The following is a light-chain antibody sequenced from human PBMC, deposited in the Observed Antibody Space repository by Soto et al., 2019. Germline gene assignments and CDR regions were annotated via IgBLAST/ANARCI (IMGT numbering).Light chain of an antibody. V-gene: IGKV1-27*01. J-gene: IGKJ1*01. CDR1: QGISNY. CDR2: AAS. CDR3: QRYNNAPQT. Sequence: DIQMTQSPSSLSASVGDRVTITCRASQGISNYLAWYQQRPGKVPKLLIYAASTLQSGVPSRFSGRGSGTDFTLTISSLQPEDAATYYWQRYNNAPQTFGQGTKVDIK.